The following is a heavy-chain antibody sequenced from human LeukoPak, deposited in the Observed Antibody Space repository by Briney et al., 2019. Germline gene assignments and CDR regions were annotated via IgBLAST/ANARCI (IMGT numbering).Heavy chain of an antibody. CDR2: IKQDGSEI. CDR3: ARDPGIAAAGTVGYFDY. D-gene: IGHD6-13*01. CDR1: GFTFSSYW. Sequence: QPGGSLRLSCAASGFTFSSYWMSWVRQAPGKGLEWVANIKQDGSEIHYVDSVKGRFTISRDNAKNSLFLQMNSLRAEDTAVYYCARDPGIAAAGTVGYFDYWGQGILVTVSS. V-gene: IGHV3-7*01. J-gene: IGHJ4*02.